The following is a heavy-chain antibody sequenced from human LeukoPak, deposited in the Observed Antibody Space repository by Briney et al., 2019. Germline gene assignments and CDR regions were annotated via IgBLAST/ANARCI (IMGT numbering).Heavy chain of an antibody. D-gene: IGHD2-15*01. J-gene: IGHJ3*02. V-gene: IGHV4-4*07. CDR3: AGIDDGGNSYHAFEI. Sequence: SETLSLTCAISGGSISSYYWTWIRQPAGKGLEWIGRIYNSGSTNYNPSLKSRVTMSVDTSKNQFSLKLNSVTAADTAVYYCAGIDDGGNSYHAFEIWGQGTMVTVSS. CDR1: GGSISSYY. CDR2: IYNSGST.